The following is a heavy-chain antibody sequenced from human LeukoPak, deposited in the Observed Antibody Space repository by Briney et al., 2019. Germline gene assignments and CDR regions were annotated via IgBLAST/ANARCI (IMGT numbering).Heavy chain of an antibody. CDR3: ARGGGRRWLQPLDY. D-gene: IGHD5-24*01. V-gene: IGHV4-34*01. Sequence: ADTLSHTCAVYGRSFSGYYWRWLRQPPGKGGEWFGEINHSGSTNYNPSLKSRVTISVDTSKNHFSLNLSSVTAADTAVYSCARGGGRRWLQPLDYWGQGTLVTVSS. CDR1: GRSFSGYY. CDR2: INHSGST. J-gene: IGHJ4*02.